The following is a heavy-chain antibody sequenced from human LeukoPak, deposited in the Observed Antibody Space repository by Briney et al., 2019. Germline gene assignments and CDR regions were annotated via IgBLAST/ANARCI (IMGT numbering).Heavy chain of an antibody. V-gene: IGHV1-2*06. D-gene: IGHD3-22*01. CDR1: GYTFTGYY. CDR2: INPNSGGT. Sequence: ASVKVSCKASGYTFTGYYMHWVRQAPGQGLEWMGRINPNSGGTNYAQKFQGRVTMTRDTSISTAYMELSRLRSDDTAVYYCARDLSGSITMVVVVNYQDSFDYWGQGTLVTVSS. J-gene: IGHJ4*02. CDR3: ARDLSGSITMVVVVNYQDSFDY.